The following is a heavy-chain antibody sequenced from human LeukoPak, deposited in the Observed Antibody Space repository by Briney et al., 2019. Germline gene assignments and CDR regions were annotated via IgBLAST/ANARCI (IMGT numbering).Heavy chain of an antibody. CDR1: GFTFSSYS. CDR2: ISSSSSTI. Sequence: GGSLRLSCAASGFTFSSYSMNWVRQAPGKGLEWVSYISSSSSTIYYADSVKGRFTISRDNSKNTLYLQMNSLRAEDTAVYYCASVIAAAGILFDYWGQGTLVTVSS. J-gene: IGHJ4*02. V-gene: IGHV3-48*01. CDR3: ASVIAAAGILFDY. D-gene: IGHD6-13*01.